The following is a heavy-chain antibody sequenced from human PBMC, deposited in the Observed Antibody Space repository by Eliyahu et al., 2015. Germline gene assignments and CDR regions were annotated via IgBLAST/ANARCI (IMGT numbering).Heavy chain of an antibody. CDR2: IYYSGST. Sequence: QVQLQESGPGLVKPSETLSLTCXXSXGSIXSYYWSWXRQPPGKGLEWIGXIYYSGSTNXNPSLKSRVTIXVDTSKNQFSLKLSSVTAADTAVYYCARDHSGYDPDNWFDPWGQGTLVTVSS. V-gene: IGHV4-59*01. J-gene: IGHJ5*02. D-gene: IGHD5-12*01. CDR3: ARDHSGYDPDNWFDP. CDR1: XGSIXSYY.